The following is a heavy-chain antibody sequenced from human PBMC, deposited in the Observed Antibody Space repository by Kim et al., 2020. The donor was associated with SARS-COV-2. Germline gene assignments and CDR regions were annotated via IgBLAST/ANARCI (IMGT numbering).Heavy chain of an antibody. Sequence: LETLSLTCTVSGGSISSYYWRWIRQPPGKGLEWIGDIYYSGSTNYNPSLKSRVTISVDTSKNQFSLKLSSVTAADTAVYYCARLYCGGDCYPDYWGQGTLVRVSS. CDR3: ARLYCGGDCYPDY. D-gene: IGHD2-21*02. J-gene: IGHJ4*02. CDR1: GGSISSYY. V-gene: IGHV4-59*08. CDR2: IYYSGST.